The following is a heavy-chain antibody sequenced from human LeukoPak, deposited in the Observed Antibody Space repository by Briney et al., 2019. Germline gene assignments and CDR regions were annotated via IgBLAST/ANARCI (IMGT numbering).Heavy chain of an antibody. Sequence: PGGSLRLSCAASGFTFSSYGMHWVGQAPGKGVEWVAFIRYDGSKKYYADSVKGRFTISRDNSKNTQYLQMNSLRAEDTAVYYCANRGYSYGIDYWGQGTLVTVSS. CDR2: IRYDGSKK. V-gene: IGHV3-30*02. CDR3: ANRGYSYGIDY. D-gene: IGHD5-18*01. J-gene: IGHJ4*02. CDR1: GFTFSSYG.